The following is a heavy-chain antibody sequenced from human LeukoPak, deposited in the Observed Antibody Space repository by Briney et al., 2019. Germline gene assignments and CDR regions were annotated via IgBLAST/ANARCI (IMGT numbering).Heavy chain of an antibody. D-gene: IGHD1-26*01. Sequence: ASVKVSCKASGYTFTGYYMHWVRQAPGQGLEWMGWINPNSGGTNYAQKFQGRVTMTRDTSISTAYMELSRLRSDDTAVYYCASPIVGATSYYYYGMDVWGQGITVTVSS. J-gene: IGHJ6*02. CDR3: ASPIVGATSYYYYGMDV. V-gene: IGHV1-2*02. CDR1: GYTFTGYY. CDR2: INPNSGGT.